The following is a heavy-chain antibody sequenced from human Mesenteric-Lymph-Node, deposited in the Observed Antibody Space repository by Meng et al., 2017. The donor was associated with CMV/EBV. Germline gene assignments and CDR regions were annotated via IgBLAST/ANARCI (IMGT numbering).Heavy chain of an antibody. CDR2: INRDGSEK. CDR3: AREDCSSTSCYDRTGYWFDP. J-gene: IGHJ5*02. V-gene: IGHV3-7*01. D-gene: IGHD2-2*01. Sequence: GESLKISCVASGFTFSNFWMSWVRQAPGKGLEWVANINRDGSEKYLVDSVKGRFTISRDDAKNSLSLQMNSLRVEDTAVYYCAREDCSSTSCYDRTGYWFDPWGQGTLVTVSS. CDR1: GFTFSNFW.